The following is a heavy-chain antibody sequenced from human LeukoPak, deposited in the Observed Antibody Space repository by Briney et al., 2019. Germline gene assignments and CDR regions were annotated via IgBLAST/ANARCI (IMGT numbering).Heavy chain of an antibody. CDR2: INPNSGGT. J-gene: IGHJ4*02. D-gene: IGHD1-26*01. Sequence: ASVKVSCKASGYTFTSYGISWVRQAPGQGLEWMGRINPNSGGTNYAQKFQGRVTMTRDTSISTAYMELSRLRSDDTAVYYCARVGSGSYSARDYWGQGTLVTVSS. V-gene: IGHV1-2*06. CDR1: GYTFTSYG. CDR3: ARVGSGSYSARDY.